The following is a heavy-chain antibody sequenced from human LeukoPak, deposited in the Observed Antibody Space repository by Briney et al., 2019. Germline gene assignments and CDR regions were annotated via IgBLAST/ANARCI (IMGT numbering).Heavy chain of an antibody. CDR2: ISYDGSNK. V-gene: IGHV3-30-3*01. Sequence: GGSLRLSCAASGFTFSSYAMHWVRQAPGKGLEWVAVISYDGSNKYYADSVKGRFTISRDNSKNTLYLQMNSLRAEDTAVYYCARSQHWGYDYWGQGTLVTVSS. CDR3: ARSQHWGYDY. D-gene: IGHD7-27*01. J-gene: IGHJ4*02. CDR1: GFTFSSYA.